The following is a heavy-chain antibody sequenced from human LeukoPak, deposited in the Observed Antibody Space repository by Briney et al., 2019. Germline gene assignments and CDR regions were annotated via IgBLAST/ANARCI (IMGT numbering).Heavy chain of an antibody. D-gene: IGHD3-10*01. CDR3: TRDYGFRGSGSYQTPKLNYYYYYGMDV. CDR2: IRSKANSYAT. V-gene: IGHV3-73*01. J-gene: IGHJ6*02. Sequence: GGSLRLSCAASGFTFSGSAMHWVRQASGKGLEWVGRIRSKANSYATAYAASVEGRFTISRDDSKNTAYLQMNSLKTEDTAVYYCTRDYGFRGSGSYQTPKLNYYYYYGMDVWGQGTTVTVSS. CDR1: GFTFSGSA.